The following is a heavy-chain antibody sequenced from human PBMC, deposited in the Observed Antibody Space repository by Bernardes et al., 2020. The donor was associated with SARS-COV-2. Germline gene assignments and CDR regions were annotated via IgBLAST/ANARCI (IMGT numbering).Heavy chain of an antibody. V-gene: IGHV3-7*01. Sequence: GGSLRLSCAASGVTVRSYWMSWVRQAPGKGLEWVAKINIDGSEKYYVDSGKGRFTISRDNAKNSLYLEVNSLRAEDTAVYYCTRGAYMFGNDLWGQGTLVTVSS. CDR1: GVTVRSYW. CDR3: TRGAYMFGNDL. D-gene: IGHD3-3*02. J-gene: IGHJ5*02. CDR2: INIDGSEK.